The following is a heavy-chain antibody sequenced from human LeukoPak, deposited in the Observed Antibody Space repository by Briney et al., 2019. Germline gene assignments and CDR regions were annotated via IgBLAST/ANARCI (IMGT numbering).Heavy chain of an antibody. CDR1: GFTFRDYG. V-gene: IGHV3-30*02. J-gene: IGHJ4*02. Sequence: PGGSLRLSCAASGFTFRDYGMHWVRQAPGKGLEWVAFIRYDGSDIYYADSVKGRFTISRDNAENSLYLQMNSLKAEDTAVYYCATSRVFDYWGQGALVIVSS. CDR2: IRYDGSDI. CDR3: ATSRVFDY.